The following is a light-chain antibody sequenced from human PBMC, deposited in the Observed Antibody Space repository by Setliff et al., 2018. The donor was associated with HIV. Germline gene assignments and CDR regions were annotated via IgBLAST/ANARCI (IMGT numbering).Light chain of an antibody. CDR3: AVWDDSLGAYG. V-gene: IGLV1-47*01. CDR1: SSNIASNY. J-gene: IGLJ1*01. CDR2: RNN. Sequence: KRVTISCSGSSSNIASNYVYWYQQLPGTAPKLLIYRNNQRPSGVPDRFSGSKSGTSASLAISGLRSGDEADYYCAVWDDSLGAYGFGSGTKVTVL.